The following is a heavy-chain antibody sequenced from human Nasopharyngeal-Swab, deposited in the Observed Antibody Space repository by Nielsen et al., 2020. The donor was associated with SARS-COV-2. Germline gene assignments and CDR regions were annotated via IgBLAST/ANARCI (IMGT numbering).Heavy chain of an antibody. Sequence: SETLSLTCTVSGGSISSYYWGWIRQPPGKGLEWIGSIYYSGSTYYNPSLKSRVTISVDTSKNQFSLKLSSVTAADTAVYYCADMGEDYYYYGMDVWGQGTTVTVSS. D-gene: IGHD3-16*01. CDR1: GGSISSYY. CDR3: ADMGEDYYYYGMDV. CDR2: IYYSGST. J-gene: IGHJ6*02. V-gene: IGHV4-39*01.